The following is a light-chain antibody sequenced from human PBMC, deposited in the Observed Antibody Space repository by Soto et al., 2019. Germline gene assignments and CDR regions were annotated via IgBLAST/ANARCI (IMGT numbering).Light chain of an antibody. CDR3: SSYTSSSTLVV. V-gene: IGLV2-14*03. J-gene: IGLJ3*02. CDR1: SSDVGGYNY. CDR2: DVS. Sequence: QSALTQPASVSGSPGQSITISCTGTSSDVGGYNYVSWYQHHPDKAPKLMIYDVSDRPSGVSNRFSGSKSGNTASLTIPGLQAEDEADYYCSSYTSSSTLVVFGGGTKLTVL.